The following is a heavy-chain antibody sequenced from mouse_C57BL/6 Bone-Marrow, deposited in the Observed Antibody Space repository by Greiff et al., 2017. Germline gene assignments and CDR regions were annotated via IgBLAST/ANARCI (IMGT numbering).Heavy chain of an antibody. J-gene: IGHJ3*01. CDR3: ARCGYPFAY. CDR2: IYPRSGTT. Sequence: QVQLKESGAELARPGASVKLSCKASGYTFTSYGISWVKQRTGQGLEWIGEIYPRSGTTYYNEKFKGKATLTADKSSSTAYMELRSLTSEDSAVYFCARCGYPFAYWGQGTLVTVSA. D-gene: IGHD2-2*01. V-gene: IGHV1-81*01. CDR1: GYTFTSYG.